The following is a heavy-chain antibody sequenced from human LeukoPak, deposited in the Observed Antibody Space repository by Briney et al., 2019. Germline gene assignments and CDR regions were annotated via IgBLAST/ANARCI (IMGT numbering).Heavy chain of an antibody. Sequence: GGSLRLSCAASGFTFSTYGMSWVRQAPGKGLEWVSGISGSGDSTYYADSVKGRFTISRDNSKNTLYLQMNSLRAEDTAVYYCARRSGIALAGAFDYWGQGTLVTVSS. CDR3: ARRSGIALAGAFDY. V-gene: IGHV3-23*01. CDR2: ISGSGDST. CDR1: GFTFSTYG. J-gene: IGHJ4*02. D-gene: IGHD6-19*01.